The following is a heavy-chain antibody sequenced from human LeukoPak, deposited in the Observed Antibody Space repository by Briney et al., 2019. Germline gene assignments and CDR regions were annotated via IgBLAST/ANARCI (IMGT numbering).Heavy chain of an antibody. V-gene: IGHV1-69*13. CDR3: AGHDFWSGSWFDP. Sequence: SVKVSCKASGGTFRSYAISWARQAPGQGLEWMGGIIPIFGTANYAQKFQGRVTITADESTSTAYMELSSLRSEDTAVYYCAGHDFWSGSWFDPWGQGTLVTVS. CDR1: GGTFRSYA. D-gene: IGHD3-3*01. J-gene: IGHJ5*02. CDR2: IIPIFGTA.